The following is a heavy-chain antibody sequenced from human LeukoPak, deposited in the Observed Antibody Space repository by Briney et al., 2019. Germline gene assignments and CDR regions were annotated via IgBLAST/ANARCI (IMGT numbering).Heavy chain of an antibody. CDR1: GYIFTSYG. Sequence: GASVEVSCKASGYIFTSYGISWVRQAPGQGLEWMGWISAYNGNTNYAQRLQARVTMTTDTSTRTAYMELRSLRPDDTAVYYCARVLTGDASNIWGQGTMVTVSS. CDR2: ISAYNGNT. V-gene: IGHV1-18*01. J-gene: IGHJ3*02. D-gene: IGHD3-10*01. CDR3: ARVLTGDASNI.